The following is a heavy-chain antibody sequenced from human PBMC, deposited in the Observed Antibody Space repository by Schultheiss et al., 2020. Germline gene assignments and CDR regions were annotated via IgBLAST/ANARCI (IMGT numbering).Heavy chain of an antibody. J-gene: IGHJ4*02. Sequence: GESLKISCAASGFTFSSYGMHWVRQAPGKGLEWVAVISYDGSNKYYADSVKGRFTISRDNSKNTLYLQMNSLRAEDTAVYYCAKDLHEGYSYGSCDYWGQGTLVNVSS. CDR1: GFTFSSYG. CDR2: ISYDGSNK. V-gene: IGHV3-30*18. CDR3: AKDLHEGYSYGSCDY. D-gene: IGHD5-18*01.